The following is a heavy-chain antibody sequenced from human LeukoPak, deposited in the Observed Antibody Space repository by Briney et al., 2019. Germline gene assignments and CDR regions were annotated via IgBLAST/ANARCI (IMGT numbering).Heavy chain of an antibody. D-gene: IGHD2-15*01. CDR2: IWSDGSIQ. CDR1: GFTFSSHG. V-gene: IGHV3-33*01. CDR3: ARHGDGGLDY. Sequence: GRTLRLSCASSGFTFSSHGFHWVRQAPGKGLEWVAMIWSDGSIQYYGDSVKGRSTISRDNSKDTVYLQMNSLRAEDTAVYYCARHGDGGLDYWGQGTLVTVSS. J-gene: IGHJ4*02.